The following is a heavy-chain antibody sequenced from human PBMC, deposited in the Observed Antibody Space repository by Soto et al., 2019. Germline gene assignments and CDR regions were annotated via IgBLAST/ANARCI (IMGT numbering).Heavy chain of an antibody. CDR1: GGSFSGYY. CDR2: INHSGST. CDR3: ARWRPRPVIVVPAAKVPYYYGMDV. J-gene: IGHJ6*02. D-gene: IGHD2-2*01. Sequence: SETLSLTCAVYGGSFSGYYWSWIRQPPGKGLEWIGEINHSGSTNYNPSLKSRVTISVDTSKNQFSLKLSSVTAADTAVYYCARWRPRPVIVVPAAKVPYYYGMDVWGQGTTVTVSS. V-gene: IGHV4-34*01.